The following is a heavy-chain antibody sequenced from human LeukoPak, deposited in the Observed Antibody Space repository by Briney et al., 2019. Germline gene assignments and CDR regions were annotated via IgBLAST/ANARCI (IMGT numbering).Heavy chain of an antibody. CDR2: INPNSGGT. J-gene: IGHJ6*03. Sequence: ASVKVSCKASGYTFTGYYMHWVRQAPGQGLEWMGWINPNSGGTNYAQKFQGRVTMTRDTSISTAYMELSRLRSDDTAVYYCARDSRPYCSGGSCQGYYYYYMDVWGKGTTVTVS. CDR3: ARDSRPYCSGGSCQGYYYYYMDV. D-gene: IGHD2-15*01. V-gene: IGHV1-2*02. CDR1: GYTFTGYY.